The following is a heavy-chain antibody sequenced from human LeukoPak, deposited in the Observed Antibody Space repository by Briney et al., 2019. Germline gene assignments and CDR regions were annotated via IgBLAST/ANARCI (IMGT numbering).Heavy chain of an antibody. CDR1: GGSISIYY. CDR2: IDYSGST. CDR3: ARTVATTARPFDM. J-gene: IGHJ3*02. Sequence: SETLSLTCTVSGGSISIYYWSWIRQPPGKGLEWIGYIDYSGSTNYNPSLKSRVTISVDTSKNQFSLKLSSVTAADTAVYYCARTVATTARPFDMWGQGTMVTVSS. V-gene: IGHV4-59*01. D-gene: IGHD5-12*01.